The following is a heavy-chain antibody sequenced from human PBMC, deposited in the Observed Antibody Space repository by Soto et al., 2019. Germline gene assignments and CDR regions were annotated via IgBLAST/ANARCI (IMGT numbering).Heavy chain of an antibody. J-gene: IGHJ6*03. CDR2: ISSSSSYI. Sequence: EVQLVESGGGLVKPGGSLRLSCAASGFTFSSYSMNWVRQAPGKGLEWVSSISSSSSYIYYADSVKGRFTISRDNAKNSRYLQMNSLRAEDTAVYYCAASTAAMPFYYYYYMDVWGKGTTVTVSS. CDR1: GFTFSSYS. D-gene: IGHD2-2*01. CDR3: AASTAAMPFYYYYYMDV. V-gene: IGHV3-21*01.